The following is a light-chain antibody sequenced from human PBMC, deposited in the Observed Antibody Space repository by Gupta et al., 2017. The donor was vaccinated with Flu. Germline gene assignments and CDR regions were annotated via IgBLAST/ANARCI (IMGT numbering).Light chain of an antibody. Sequence: RATRSCRASQSVGDYLAWYQQKPGQAPRLLIYDVSNRATGIPARFSGSGSGTDFTLTINSLEPEDFAVYYCQQRSDWPPMWTFGQGTKVEIK. J-gene: IGKJ1*01. CDR2: DVS. V-gene: IGKV3-11*01. CDR3: QQRSDWPPMWT. CDR1: QSVGDY.